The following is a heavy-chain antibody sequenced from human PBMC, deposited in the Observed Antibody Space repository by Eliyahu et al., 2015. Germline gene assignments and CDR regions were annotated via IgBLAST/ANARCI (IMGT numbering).Heavy chain of an antibody. CDR3: ARDVVPATIYAFDI. CDR1: GXTFXTYX. Sequence: EVQLVESGGGLVKPXGSLRLSCAASGXTFXTYXMXWXRQAPGMGLQWVSSISSSSSYIYYADSVRGRFTISRDNAKNSLYLQMNSLRAEDTAVYYCARDVVPATIYAFDIWGQGTVVTVSS. V-gene: IGHV3-21*01. J-gene: IGHJ3*02. CDR2: ISSSSSYI. D-gene: IGHD2-2*01.